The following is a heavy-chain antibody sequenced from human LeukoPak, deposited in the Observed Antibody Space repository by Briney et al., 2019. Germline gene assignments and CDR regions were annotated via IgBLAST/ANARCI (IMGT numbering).Heavy chain of an antibody. D-gene: IGHD1-20*01. V-gene: IGHV4-61*01. CDR3: ARYDNWNLFDY. J-gene: IGHJ4*02. CDR2: IYYSGST. CDR1: GGSVSSGSYY. Sequence: SETLSLTCTVSGGSVSSGSYYWSWIRQPPGKGLEWIGYIYYSGSTNYNPSLKSRVTIPVDTSKNQFSLKLSSVTAADTAVYYCARYDNWNLFDYWGQGTLVTVSS.